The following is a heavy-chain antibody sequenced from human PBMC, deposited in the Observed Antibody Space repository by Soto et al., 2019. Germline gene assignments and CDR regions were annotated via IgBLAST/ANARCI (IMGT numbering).Heavy chain of an antibody. CDR1: GFTFDDYS. D-gene: IGHD2-2*01. CDR2: INWKSGAK. Sequence: EVQLVESGGGLVQPGRSLTLSCAASGFTFDDYSMHWVRQGPGKGLEWVAGINWKSGAKAYADSVKGRFIISRDNAKNSLYLQVNGLIDEDTAFYYCVTEGMRFICADWFVTLGQGALVIFSS. V-gene: IGHV3-9*01. CDR3: VTEGMRFICADWFVT. J-gene: IGHJ5*02.